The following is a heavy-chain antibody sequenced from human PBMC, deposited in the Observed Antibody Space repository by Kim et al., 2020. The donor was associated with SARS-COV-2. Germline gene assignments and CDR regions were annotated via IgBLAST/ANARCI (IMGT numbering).Heavy chain of an antibody. D-gene: IGHD5-12*01. J-gene: IGHJ4*02. CDR3: ARDLGRDGYNYFDY. Sequence: NPSLKSRVTISVDTSKNQFSLKLSSVTAADTAVYYCARDLGRDGYNYFDYWGQGTLVTVSS. V-gene: IGHV4-59*01.